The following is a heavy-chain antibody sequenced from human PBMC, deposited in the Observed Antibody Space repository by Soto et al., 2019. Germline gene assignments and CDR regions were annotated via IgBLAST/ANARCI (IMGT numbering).Heavy chain of an antibody. V-gene: IGHV4-59*08. CDR1: GGSISSYY. J-gene: IGHJ4*01. CDR3: ARTRYCSGGSCYLYYFDY. Sequence: SETLSLTCTVSGGSISSYYWSWIRQPPGKGLEWIGYIYYSGSTNYNPSLKSRVTISVDTSKNQFSLKLSSVTAADTAVYYCARTRYCSGGSCYLYYFDYWGHGTLVTVSS. CDR2: IYYSGST. D-gene: IGHD2-15*01.